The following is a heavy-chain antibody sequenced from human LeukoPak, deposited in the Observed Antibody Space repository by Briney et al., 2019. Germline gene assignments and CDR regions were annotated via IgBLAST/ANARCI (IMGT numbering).Heavy chain of an antibody. V-gene: IGHV1-18*01. Sequence: ASVKVSCKASGYTFTSYGISWVRQAPGQGLEWMGWISAYNGNTNYAQKLQGRVTMTTDTSTSTAYMGLRSLRSDDTAVYYCARDSRLYGSGSIWGQGTLVTVSS. J-gene: IGHJ4*02. CDR3: ARDSRLYGSGSI. D-gene: IGHD3-10*01. CDR1: GYTFTSYG. CDR2: ISAYNGNT.